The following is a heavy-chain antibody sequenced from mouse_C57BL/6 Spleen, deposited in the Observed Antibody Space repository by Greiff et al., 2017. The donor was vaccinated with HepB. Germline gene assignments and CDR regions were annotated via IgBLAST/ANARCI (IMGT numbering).Heavy chain of an antibody. J-gene: IGHJ2*01. CDR3: ARSHYYGSDY. CDR1: GYSFTGYY. D-gene: IGHD1-1*01. V-gene: IGHV1-42*01. CDR2: INPSTGGT. Sequence: VQLQQSGPELVKPGASVKISCKASGYSFTGYYMNWVKQSPEKSLEWIGEINPSTGGTTYNQKFKAKATLTVDKSSSTAYMQLKSLTSEDSAVYYCARSHYYGSDYWDQGTTLTVSS.